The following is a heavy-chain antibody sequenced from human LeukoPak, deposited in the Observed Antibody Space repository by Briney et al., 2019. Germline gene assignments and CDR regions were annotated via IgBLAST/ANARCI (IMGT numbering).Heavy chain of an antibody. CDR1: GGSFSGYY. CDR2: INHSGST. Sequence: SETLSLTCAVYGGSFSGYYWSWIRQPPGKGLEWIGEINHSGSTNYNPSPKSRVTISVDTSKNQFSLKLSSVTAADTAVYYCAARFGYSSGWYFRYPSWFDPWGQGTLVTVSS. CDR3: AARFGYSSGWYFRYPSWFDP. V-gene: IGHV4-34*01. D-gene: IGHD6-19*01. J-gene: IGHJ5*02.